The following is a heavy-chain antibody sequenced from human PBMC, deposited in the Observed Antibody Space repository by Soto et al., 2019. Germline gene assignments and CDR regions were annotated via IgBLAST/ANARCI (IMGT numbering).Heavy chain of an antibody. CDR2: IYYSGST. CDR3: ARNRYSSGWYEIDL. Sequence: QVQLQESGPGLVKPSDTLSLTCAVSGYSISSSNWWGWIRQPPGKGLEWIGYIYYSGSTYYNPSLKSRVTLSVPTSKNQFSLKLSSVTAVDTAVYYCARNRYSSGWYEIDLWGRGTLVTVSS. V-gene: IGHV4-28*01. D-gene: IGHD6-19*01. CDR1: GYSISSSNW. J-gene: IGHJ2*01.